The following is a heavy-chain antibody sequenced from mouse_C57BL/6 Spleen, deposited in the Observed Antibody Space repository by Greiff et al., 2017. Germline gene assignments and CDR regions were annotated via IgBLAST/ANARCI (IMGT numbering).Heavy chain of an antibody. Sequence: QVQLQQPGAELVKPGASVKLSCKASGYTFTSYWMQWVKQRPGQGLEWIGEIDPSDSYTNYNQKFKGKATLTVDPSSSTAYMQLSSLTSEDSAVYYCAVNYGDYYAMDYWGQGTSVTVSS. D-gene: IGHD1-1*01. V-gene: IGHV1-50*01. CDR1: GYTFTSYW. CDR3: AVNYGDYYAMDY. CDR2: IDPSDSYT. J-gene: IGHJ4*01.